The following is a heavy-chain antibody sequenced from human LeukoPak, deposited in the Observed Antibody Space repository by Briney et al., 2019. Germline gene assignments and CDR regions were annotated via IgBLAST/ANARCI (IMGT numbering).Heavy chain of an antibody. V-gene: IGHV3-30*04. J-gene: IGHJ4*02. Sequence: GGSLRLSRAASGFTFSSYAMHWVRPAPGKGLEGVAVISYDGSNKYYADSVKGRFTISRDNSQNTLYLQMNSLRAQDTAVYYCARDGVWYYYGSGSYYKGHFDYWGQGTLVTVSS. CDR3: ARDGVWYYYGSGSYYKGHFDY. CDR1: GFTFSSYA. D-gene: IGHD3-10*01. CDR2: ISYDGSNK.